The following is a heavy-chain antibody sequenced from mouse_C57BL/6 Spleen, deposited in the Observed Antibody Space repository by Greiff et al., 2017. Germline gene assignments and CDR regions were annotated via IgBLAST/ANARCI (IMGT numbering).Heavy chain of an antibody. CDR3: TTYANYNAMDY. CDR1: GFTFSSYA. D-gene: IGHD1-1*01. Sequence: EVQLQESGEGLVKPGGSLKLSCAASGFTFSSYAMSWVRQTPEKRLEWVAYISSGGDYIYYADTVKGRFTISRANARNTLYLQMSSLKSEDTAMYYCTTYANYNAMDYWGQGTSVTVSS. V-gene: IGHV5-9-1*02. J-gene: IGHJ4*01. CDR2: ISSGGDYI.